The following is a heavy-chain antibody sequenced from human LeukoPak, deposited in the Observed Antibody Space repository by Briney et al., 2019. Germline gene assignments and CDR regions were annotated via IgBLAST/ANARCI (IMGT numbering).Heavy chain of an antibody. CDR2: IYPGDSDT. J-gene: IGHJ5*02. CDR3: ARLVVLVSDPKLRFFFNP. Sequence: GESLKISCKGSGYTFTNYWLGWVRQMPGKGLEWMGIIYPGDSDTRYSPSFQGQVTISADKSISTAYLRWSSLQASDTAIYYCARLVVLVSDPKLRFFFNPWGRGTLVTVSS. V-gene: IGHV5-51*01. D-gene: IGHD3-3*01. CDR1: GYTFTNYW.